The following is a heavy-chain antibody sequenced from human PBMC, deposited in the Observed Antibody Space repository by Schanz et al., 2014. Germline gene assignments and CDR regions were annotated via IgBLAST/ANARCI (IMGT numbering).Heavy chain of an antibody. D-gene: IGHD2-2*01. J-gene: IGHJ5*02. Sequence: EVHLVESGGGLVQPGGSLRLSCAASGFTFSSYSMNWVRQAPGKGLEWVSYISSASSTINYADSVKGRFTISRDNAKNSLFLQMNSLRAEDTAVYYCARARYDADNWFDPWGQGTLVTFSS. CDR2: ISSASSTI. CDR3: ARARYDADNWFDP. V-gene: IGHV3-48*01. CDR1: GFTFSSYS.